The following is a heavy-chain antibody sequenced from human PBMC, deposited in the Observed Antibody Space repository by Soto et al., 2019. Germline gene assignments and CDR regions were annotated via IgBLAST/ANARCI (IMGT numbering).Heavy chain of an antibody. CDR1: GFTFSSYS. Sequence: EVQLVESGGGLVKPGGSLRLSCAASGFTFSSYSMNWVRQAPGKGLEWVSSISSSSSYIYYADSVKGRFTISRDNAKNSLYLQMNSLRAEDTAVYYCARGVYYYDSSGYYYPYWGQGTLVTVSS. D-gene: IGHD3-22*01. CDR3: ARGVYYYDSSGYYYPY. CDR2: ISSSSSYI. V-gene: IGHV3-21*04. J-gene: IGHJ4*02.